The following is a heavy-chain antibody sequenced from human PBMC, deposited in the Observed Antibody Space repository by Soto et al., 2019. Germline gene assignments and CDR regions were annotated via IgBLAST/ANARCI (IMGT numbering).Heavy chain of an antibody. CDR3: AKDIVHYYESRAPLGY. Sequence: PGGSLRLSCVVSGLIFDNYAMNWVRQAPGKGLEWVSGVSANGGSTYTADSVKGRFTISRDNSKGTLFLQMNSLRAEDTAVYYCAKDIVHYYESRAPLGYGGQGTLVPVSS. CDR2: VSANGGST. V-gene: IGHV3-23*01. J-gene: IGHJ4*02. CDR1: GLIFDNYA. D-gene: IGHD3-22*01.